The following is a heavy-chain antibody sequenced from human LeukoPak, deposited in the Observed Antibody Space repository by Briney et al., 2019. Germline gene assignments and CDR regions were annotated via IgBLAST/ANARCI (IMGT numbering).Heavy chain of an antibody. CDR3: ARSRTVTMWQEGFDY. CDR2: INPNSGGT. Sequence: ASVKVSCKASGYTFTGYYMHWVRQAPGQGLEWMGWINPNSGGTNYAQKFQGRVTMTRDTSISTAYMEPSRLRSDDTAVYYCARSRTVTMWQEGFDYWGQGTLVTVSS. CDR1: GYTFTGYY. J-gene: IGHJ4*02. V-gene: IGHV1-2*02. D-gene: IGHD4-17*01.